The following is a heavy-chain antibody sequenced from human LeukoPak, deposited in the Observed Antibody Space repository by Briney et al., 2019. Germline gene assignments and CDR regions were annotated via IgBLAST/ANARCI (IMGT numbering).Heavy chain of an antibody. V-gene: IGHV3-64D*06. CDR1: GFTFSSSA. D-gene: IGHD6-19*01. CDR3: VKGSKYSNGWLDY. Sequence: PGGSLRLSCSPSGFTFSSSAMHWVRQAPGKGREYLSGVSSNGVNTYYADSVKGRFTISRVNIKNTLYLQMSSLRAEDTAVYYCVKGSKYSNGWLDYWGQGTLVTVSS. CDR2: VSSNGVNT. J-gene: IGHJ4*02.